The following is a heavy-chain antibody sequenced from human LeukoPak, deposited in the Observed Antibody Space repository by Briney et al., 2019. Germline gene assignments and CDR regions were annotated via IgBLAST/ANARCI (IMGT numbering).Heavy chain of an antibody. CDR1: GFTFSSYG. D-gene: IGHD2-21*01. V-gene: IGHV3-30*02. J-gene: IGHJ4*02. CDR3: AKMVMQPHTYYLDY. Sequence: GGSLRLSCAASGFTFSSYGMHWVRQAPGKGLEWVAFIRFDGSNKYYADSVKGRFTISRDNSKNTLYLQMNSLRAEGTAVYYCAKMVMQPHTYYLDYWGQGALVTVSS. CDR2: IRFDGSNK.